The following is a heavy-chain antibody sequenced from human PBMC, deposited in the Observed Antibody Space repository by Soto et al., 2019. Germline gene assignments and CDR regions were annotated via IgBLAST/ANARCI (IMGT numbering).Heavy chain of an antibody. CDR1: GGSISDYH. CDR2: IEDNGTT. D-gene: IGHD1-26*01. V-gene: IGHV4-59*08. J-gene: IGHJ4*02. Sequence: QVRLQESGPGLVKPSETLSLTCTISGGSISDYHWSWIRQPPGKGLESIEYIEDNGTTKYKPSLGGRVTISIDASKKQFSLRLTSVTAADTAVYYWARHGSRSGSHYVLDHWGRGTLVTVSS. CDR3: ARHGSRSGSHYVLDH.